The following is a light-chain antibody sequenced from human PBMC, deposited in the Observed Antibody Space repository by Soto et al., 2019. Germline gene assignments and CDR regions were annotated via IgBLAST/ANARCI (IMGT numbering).Light chain of an antibody. J-gene: IGKJ4*01. V-gene: IGKV3-15*01. CDR3: QQYNNWPLT. Sequence: RVRTQSPGTLSVSPGESATLSCRASQSVSSNLAWYKQKPGQAPRLLIYGASSRATGIPARFSGSGSGTEFTLTISSLQSEDFEVYYCQQYNNWPLTFGGGTKVDIK. CDR2: GAS. CDR1: QSVSSN.